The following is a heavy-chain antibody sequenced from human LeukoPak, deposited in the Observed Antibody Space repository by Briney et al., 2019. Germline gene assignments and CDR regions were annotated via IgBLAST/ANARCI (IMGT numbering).Heavy chain of an antibody. V-gene: IGHV4-59*01. Sequence: SETLSLTCTVSGGSISSYYWSWIRQPPGKGLEWIGYIYYSGSTNYNPSLKSRVTISVDTSKNQFSLKLSSVTAADTAVYYCARDMAPRATTYHYYGMDVWGQGTTVTVSS. D-gene: IGHD5-12*01. J-gene: IGHJ6*02. CDR1: GGSISSYY. CDR3: ARDMAPRATTYHYYGMDV. CDR2: IYYSGST.